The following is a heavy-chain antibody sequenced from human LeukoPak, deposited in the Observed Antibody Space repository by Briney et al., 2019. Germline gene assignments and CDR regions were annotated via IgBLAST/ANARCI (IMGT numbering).Heavy chain of an antibody. CDR3: VREGYSSGYYHETNGFDY. D-gene: IGHD3-22*01. CDR2: INPNSGGT. V-gene: IGHV1-2*06. CDR1: GYTFTGYY. Sequence: ASVKVSCKASGYTFTGYYMHWVRQAPGQGLEWMGRINPNSGGTNYAQKFQGRVTMTRDTSISTAYMELSRLRSDDTAVYYCVREGYSSGYYHETNGFDYWGQGTLVTVSS. J-gene: IGHJ4*02.